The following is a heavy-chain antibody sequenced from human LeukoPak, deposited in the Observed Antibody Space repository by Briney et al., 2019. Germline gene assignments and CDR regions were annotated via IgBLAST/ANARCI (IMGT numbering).Heavy chain of an antibody. V-gene: IGHV4-39*01. Sequence: SETLSLTCTVSGGSISSNNYYWGWIRQPPGKGLEWIGSIYNSGSTYYNPSLKSRVTISVDTSKNQFALKLSSVTAADTAVYYCARGPDCCNIGWYLYWGQGTLVTVSS. D-gene: IGHD6-19*01. J-gene: IGHJ1*01. CDR3: ARGPDCCNIGWYLY. CDR2: IYNSGST. CDR1: GGSISSNNYY.